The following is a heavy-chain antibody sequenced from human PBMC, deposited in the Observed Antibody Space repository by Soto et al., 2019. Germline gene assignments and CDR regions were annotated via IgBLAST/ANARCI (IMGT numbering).Heavy chain of an antibody. CDR2: INAGNGNT. CDR1: GYTFTSYA. Sequence: QVQLVQSGAEVKKPGASVKVSCKASGYTFTSYAMHWVRQAPGQRLEWMGWINAGNGNTKYSQKFQGRVTITRDTSASTAYMELSSLRSEDTAVYYCARAHTDSSSWSERGAFDIWGQGTMVTVSS. CDR3: ARAHTDSSSWSERGAFDI. J-gene: IGHJ3*02. D-gene: IGHD6-13*01. V-gene: IGHV1-3*01.